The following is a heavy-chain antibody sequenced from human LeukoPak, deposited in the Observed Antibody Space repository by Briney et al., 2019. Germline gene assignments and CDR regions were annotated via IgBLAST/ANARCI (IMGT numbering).Heavy chain of an antibody. CDR1: GFTVTNNY. Sequence: GRSLRLSCAVTGFTVTNNYMTWVRQAPGKGLEWVAVISYDGSNKYYADSVKGRFTISRDNSKNTLYLQMNSLRAEDTAVYYCAGGPYYYVLMDVWGQGTTVTVSS. CDR2: ISYDGSNK. V-gene: IGHV3-30*03. J-gene: IGHJ6*02. D-gene: IGHD3-10*02. CDR3: AGGPYYYVLMDV.